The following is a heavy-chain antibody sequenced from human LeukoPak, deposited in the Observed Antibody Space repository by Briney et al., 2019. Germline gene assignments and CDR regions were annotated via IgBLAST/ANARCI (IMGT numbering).Heavy chain of an antibody. CDR3: ARDHSGTPDAVDI. J-gene: IGHJ3*02. CDR2: IYYSGST. Sequence: PSETLSLTCTVSGGSISSSSYYWGWIRQPPGKGLEWIGSIYYSGSTYYNPSLKSRVTISVDTSKNQFSLKLSSVTAADTAVYYCARDHSGTPDAVDIWGQGTMITVSS. D-gene: IGHD1-1*01. V-gene: IGHV4-39*07. CDR1: GGSISSSSYY.